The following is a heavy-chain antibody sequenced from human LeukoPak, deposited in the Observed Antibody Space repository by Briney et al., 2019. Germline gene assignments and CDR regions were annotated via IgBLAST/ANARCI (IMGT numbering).Heavy chain of an antibody. D-gene: IGHD3-22*01. V-gene: IGHV4-59*08. J-gene: IGHJ4*02. Sequence: SETLSLNCTVSGGSIGNYYWGWLRQPPGKELEWIGYVYYSGSTNYNPSLKSRVTISVDTSKNQFSLKLSSVTAADTAVYYCARSPATSGYYYYFDYWGQGTLVTVSS. CDR2: VYYSGST. CDR1: GGSIGNYY. CDR3: ARSPATSGYYYYFDY.